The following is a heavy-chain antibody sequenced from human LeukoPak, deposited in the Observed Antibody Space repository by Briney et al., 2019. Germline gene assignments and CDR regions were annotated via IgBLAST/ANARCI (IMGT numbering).Heavy chain of an antibody. J-gene: IGHJ4*02. CDR1: GFTFSSNA. Sequence: GGSLRLACAASGFTFSSNAMSWVRQAQGKGLEWVSAISGSGGSTYYADSVKGRFTISRDNSKNTLYLQMNSLRAEDTAVFYCAKDSSVFHYDSRNLDYWGQGTLVTVSS. CDR3: AKDSSVFHYDSRNLDY. D-gene: IGHD3-22*01. V-gene: IGHV3-23*01. CDR2: ISGSGGST.